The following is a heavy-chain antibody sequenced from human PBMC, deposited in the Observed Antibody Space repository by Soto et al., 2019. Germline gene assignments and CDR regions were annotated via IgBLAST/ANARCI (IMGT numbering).Heavy chain of an antibody. CDR3: ARASDTTWYNWFDP. Sequence: ASVKVSCKVSGGNFSSNGIIWVRQAPGQGLEWMGGIIPFFGTTNYAHKFRGRVTISADEATSTAFMELSSLRSEDTAVYYCARASDTTWYNWFDPWGQGTLV. CDR2: IIPFFGTT. CDR1: GGNFSSNG. V-gene: IGHV1-69*13. D-gene: IGHD2-8*02. J-gene: IGHJ5*02.